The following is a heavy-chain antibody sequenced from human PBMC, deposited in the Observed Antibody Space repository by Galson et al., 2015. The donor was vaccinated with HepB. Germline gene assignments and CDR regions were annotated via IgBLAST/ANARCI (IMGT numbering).Heavy chain of an antibody. CDR3: TTSRYGDYFGY. J-gene: IGHJ4*02. CDR1: GFTFGNAW. CDR2: IKSTTDGGTI. D-gene: IGHD4-17*01. Sequence: CAASGFTFGNAWMNWVRQTPGKGLEWVGRIKSTTDGGTIDYAAPVKGRFTISRDDSQNALYLQMNSLKPEDTAVYYCTTSRYGDYFGYWGQGTLVTVSS. V-gene: IGHV3-15*01.